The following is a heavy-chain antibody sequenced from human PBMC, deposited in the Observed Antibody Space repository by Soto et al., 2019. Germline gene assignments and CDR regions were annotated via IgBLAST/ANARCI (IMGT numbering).Heavy chain of an antibody. Sequence: QVQLVQSGAEVKKPGASVKVSCKASGYTFTSYDINWVRQATGQGLEWMGWMNPNSGNTGYAQKCQGRVTMTRNTSISTAYMELSSLRSEDTAVYYCATTRRTYYDILTGYYDYWGQGTLVTVSS. CDR1: GYTFTSYD. J-gene: IGHJ4*02. V-gene: IGHV1-8*01. CDR3: ATTRRTYYDILTGYYDY. D-gene: IGHD3-9*01. CDR2: MNPNSGNT.